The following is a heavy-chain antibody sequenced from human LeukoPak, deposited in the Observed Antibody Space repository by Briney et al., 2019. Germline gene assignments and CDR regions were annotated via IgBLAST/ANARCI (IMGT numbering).Heavy chain of an antibody. CDR1: GFTFSSYW. V-gene: IGHV3-7*01. Sequence: PGGSLRLSCAASGFTFSSYWMSWVRQAPGKGLEWVANIKQDGREKYYVDSVKGRFTISRDNAKNSLYLQMNSLRAEDTAVYYCARDSTGYGYEEWYWGQGTLVTVSS. D-gene: IGHD5-18*01. J-gene: IGHJ4*02. CDR2: IKQDGREK. CDR3: ARDSTGYGYEEWY.